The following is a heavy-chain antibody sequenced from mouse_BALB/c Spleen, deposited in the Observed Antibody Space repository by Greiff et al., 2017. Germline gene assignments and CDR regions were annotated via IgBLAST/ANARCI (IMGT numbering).Heavy chain of an antibody. CDR2: ISNGGGST. J-gene: IGHJ4*01. D-gene: IGHD4-1*01. Sequence: EVQLVESGGGLVQPGGSLKLSCAASGFTFSSYTMSWVRQTPEKRLEWVAYISNGGGSTYYPDTVKGRFTISRDNAKNTLYLQMSSLKSEDTAMYYCARQAGTRMDYWGQGTSVTVSS. CDR1: GFTFSSYT. CDR3: ARQAGTRMDY. V-gene: IGHV5-12-2*01.